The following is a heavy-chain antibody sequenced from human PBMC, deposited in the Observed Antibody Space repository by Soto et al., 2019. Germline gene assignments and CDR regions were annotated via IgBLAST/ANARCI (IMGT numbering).Heavy chain of an antibody. CDR1: GFTFSSYG. CDR3: ARDLGSFDY. Sequence: QVQLVESGGGVVQPGRSLRLSCAASGFTFSSYGMHWVRQAPGKGLEWVAVIWYDGSNKYYADSVKGRFTISRDNSKNTLYLHMNSLRAEDTAVYYCARDLGSFDYWGQGTLVTVSS. CDR2: IWYDGSNK. J-gene: IGHJ4*02. D-gene: IGHD2-2*03. V-gene: IGHV3-33*01.